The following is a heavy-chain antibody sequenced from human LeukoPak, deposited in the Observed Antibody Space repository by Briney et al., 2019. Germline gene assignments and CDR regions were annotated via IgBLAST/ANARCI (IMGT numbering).Heavy chain of an antibody. CDR2: PEDGQT. Sequence: PEDGQTIYAQKFQGRVTITEDASTDTAYMELSSLISEDTAVYYCATDPLPPNYYYYGMDVWGQATTVTVSS. J-gene: IGHJ6*02. V-gene: IGHV1-24*01. D-gene: IGHD1-14*01. CDR3: ATDPLPPNYYYYGMDV.